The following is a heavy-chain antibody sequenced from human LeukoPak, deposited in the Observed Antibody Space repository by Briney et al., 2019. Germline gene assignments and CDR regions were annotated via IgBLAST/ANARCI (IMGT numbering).Heavy chain of an antibody. Sequence: GGSLRLSCAASGFTVSSNYMSWVRQAPGKGLEWVSVIYSGGSTYYADSVKGRFTISRDNSKNTLYLQMNILRAEDTAVYYCARPKYYYGSGFYYYGMDVWGQGTTVTVSS. V-gene: IGHV3-66*04. CDR1: GFTVSSNY. D-gene: IGHD3-10*01. CDR2: IYSGGST. CDR3: ARPKYYYGSGFYYYGMDV. J-gene: IGHJ6*02.